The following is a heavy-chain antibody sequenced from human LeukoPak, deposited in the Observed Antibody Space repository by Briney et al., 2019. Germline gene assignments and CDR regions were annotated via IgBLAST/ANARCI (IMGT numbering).Heavy chain of an antibody. CDR1: GFTFSSYA. CDR2: ISGSGGST. J-gene: IGHJ4*02. CDR3: AKYRGSSSWFPNYYFDY. D-gene: IGHD1-26*01. V-gene: IGHV3-23*01. Sequence: GGSLRLSCAASGFTFSSYAMSWVRQAPGKGLERVSAISGSGGSTYYADSVKGRFTISRDNSKDTLYLQMNSLRAEDTAVYYCAKYRGSSSWFPNYYFDYWGQGTLVTVSS.